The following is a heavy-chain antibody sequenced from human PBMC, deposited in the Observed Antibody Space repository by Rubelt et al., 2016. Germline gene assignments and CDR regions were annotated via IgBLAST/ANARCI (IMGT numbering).Heavy chain of an antibody. D-gene: IGHD6-13*01. J-gene: IGHJ4*02. CDR2: VSAFNGNT. CDR1: GYTFTNYD. V-gene: IGHV1-18*01. Sequence: QVQLVQSGAEVKKPGASVKVSCKASGYTFTNYDIIWVRQAPGQGLEWMGWVSAFNGNTNYAQKLQGRVTMTTDTATSTADRELRSLRSDDTAVYYCARDEPYSSSWYDYWGQGTLVTVSS. CDR3: ARDEPYSSSWYDY.